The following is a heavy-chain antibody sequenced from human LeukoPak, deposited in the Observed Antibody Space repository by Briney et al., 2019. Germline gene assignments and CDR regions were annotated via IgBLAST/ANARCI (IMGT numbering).Heavy chain of an antibody. J-gene: IGHJ4*02. CDR2: ISGSGNRT. V-gene: IGHV3-23*01. CDR3: AKVLVLVSANRYYFDY. D-gene: IGHD2-15*01. Sequence: GGSLRLSCAASGLTFSGSAMSWVRQAPGKGLEWVSLISGSGNRTYYADSVKGRFTISRDNSKNTLYQQMNSLRAEDTAVYYCAKVLVLVSANRYYFDYWGQGTLVTVSS. CDR1: GLTFSGSA.